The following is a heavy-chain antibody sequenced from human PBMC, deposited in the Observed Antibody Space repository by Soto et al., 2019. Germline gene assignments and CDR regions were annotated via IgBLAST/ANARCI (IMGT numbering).Heavy chain of an antibody. CDR3: AKPYYYDSSGYYPHYFDF. CDR2: IWYDGSNK. V-gene: IGHV3-33*06. D-gene: IGHD3-22*01. Sequence: PGESLKISCAASGFTFSSYGMHWVRQAPGKGLEWVAVIWYDGSNKYYADSVKGRFTISRDNSKNTLYLQMNSLRAEDTALYYCAKPYYYDSSGYYPHYFDFWGQGALVTVSS. CDR1: GFTFSSYG. J-gene: IGHJ4*02.